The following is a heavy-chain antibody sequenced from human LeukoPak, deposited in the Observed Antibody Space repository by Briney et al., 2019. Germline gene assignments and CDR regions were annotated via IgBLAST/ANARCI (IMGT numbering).Heavy chain of an antibody. D-gene: IGHD2-15*01. CDR3: ARSLGDCSGGNCY. CDR2: IDPNSGAT. V-gene: IGHV1-2*02. CDR1: GYSFIGYY. J-gene: IGHJ4*02. Sequence: ASVKVSCKASGYSFIGYYIYWVRQAPGQGPEWMGWIDPNSGATNYAQKFQGRVSVSRDTSLTTVYMELSRLTSDDTAIYYCARSLGDCSGGNCYWGQGTLVTVSS.